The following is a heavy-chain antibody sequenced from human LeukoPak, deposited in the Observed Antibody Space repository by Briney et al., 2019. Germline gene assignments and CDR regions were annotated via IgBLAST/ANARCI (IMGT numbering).Heavy chain of an antibody. CDR2: ISGSGGST. J-gene: IGHJ6*02. CDR3: AKAASSSWPSYYYGMDV. D-gene: IGHD6-13*01. Sequence: PGGSLRLSCAASGFTFSRYAMSWVRQAPGKGLEWVSAISGSGGSTYYADSVKGRFTISRDNSKNTLYLQMNSLRAEDTAVYYCAKAASSSWPSYYYGMDVWGQGTPVTVSS. CDR1: GFTFSRYA. V-gene: IGHV3-23*01.